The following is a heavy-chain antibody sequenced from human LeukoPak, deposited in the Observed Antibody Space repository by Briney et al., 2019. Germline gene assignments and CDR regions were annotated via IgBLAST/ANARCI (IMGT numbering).Heavy chain of an antibody. CDR1: GGTLNSYA. CDR2: TIAIFGTP. J-gene: IGHJ1*01. D-gene: IGHD2-2*01. Sequence: SVKVSCKASGGTLNSYAFSWVRQAPRQGLEWMGGTIAIFGTPNYAQRLQDRVSITKDESTNTVYMELSNLRSDDTAVYYCARGWDCDTTNCYLLQDWGQGTLVIVSS. CDR3: ARGWDCDTTNCYLLQD. V-gene: IGHV1-69*05.